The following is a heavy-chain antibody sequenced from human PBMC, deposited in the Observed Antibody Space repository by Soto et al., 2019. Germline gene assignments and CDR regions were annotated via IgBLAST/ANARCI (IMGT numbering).Heavy chain of an antibody. CDR1: GFSLSTSGVG. J-gene: IGHJ6*02. D-gene: IGHD6-13*01. CDR2: IYWNDDK. Sequence: QITLKESGPTLVKPTQTLTLTCTFSGFSLSTSGVGVGWIRQPPGKALEWLALIYWNDDKRYSPSLKSRLTITKNTPKKQVVRTMTNKDPVDTATYYCAHSTAIADASVGRDVWGQGTTVTVSS. CDR3: AHSTAIADASVGRDV. V-gene: IGHV2-5*01.